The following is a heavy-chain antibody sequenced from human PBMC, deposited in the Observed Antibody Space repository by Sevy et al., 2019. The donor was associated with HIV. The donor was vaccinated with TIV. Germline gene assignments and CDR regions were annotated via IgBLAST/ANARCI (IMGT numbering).Heavy chain of an antibody. V-gene: IGHV5-51*01. Sequence: GESLKISCKGSGYSFTSYWIGWVRQMPGKGLEWMGIIYPGDSDTRYSPSFQGQVTISADKSISTAYLQWSSLKASDTAMYYCARGLGGSYSGNAFDIWGRGTMVTVSS. CDR3: ARGLGGSYSGNAFDI. J-gene: IGHJ3*02. D-gene: IGHD2-15*01. CDR1: GYSFTSYW. CDR2: IYPGDSDT.